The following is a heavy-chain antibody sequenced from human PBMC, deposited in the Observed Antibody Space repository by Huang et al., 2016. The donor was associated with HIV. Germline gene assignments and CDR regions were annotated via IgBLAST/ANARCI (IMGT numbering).Heavy chain of an antibody. D-gene: IGHD3-22*01. V-gene: IGHV3-23*01. Sequence: EVQLLESGGGLAQPGGSLRLSCPASGFTFGRYALNWVRQAPVKGLEWVSGTTASGGSTYYAKAVKGRFTMSRDNAMNTLYLQMNSLRAEDTALYYCAKHLGGRRGFTFIVLFGAFDMWGQGTMVTVSS. CDR2: TTASGGST. CDR1: GFTFGRYA. CDR3: AKHLGGRRGFTFIVLFGAFDM. J-gene: IGHJ3*02.